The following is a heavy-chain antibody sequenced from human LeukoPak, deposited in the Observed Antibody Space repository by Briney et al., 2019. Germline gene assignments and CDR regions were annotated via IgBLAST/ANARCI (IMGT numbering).Heavy chain of an antibody. D-gene: IGHD1-26*01. CDR3: AREPHLVGAHFDY. V-gene: IGHV1-18*01. J-gene: IGHJ4*02. CDR2: ISAYNGNT. Sequence: ASVKVSCKTSGYIFSTYGISWVRQAPGQGLEWMGLISAYNGNTKYAQKFQGRVTMTTDTSTSTAYMELRSLRSDDTAVYYCAREPHLVGAHFDYWGQGTLVTVSS. CDR1: GYIFSTYG.